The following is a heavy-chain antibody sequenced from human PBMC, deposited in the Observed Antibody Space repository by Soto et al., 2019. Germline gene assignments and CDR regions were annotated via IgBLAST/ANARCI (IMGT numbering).Heavy chain of an antibody. V-gene: IGHV3-30*18. J-gene: IGHJ4*02. D-gene: IGHD4-17*01. CDR3: AKDVNDPHNYGDYNFHY. CDR1: GFTFSSYA. Sequence: QVQLVESGGGVVQPGTSLRLSCAASGFTFSSYAMHWVRQAPGKELERVAVVSYDGSHEFYADFVEGRFTIARDNSKDTLYLQMNSLRAEDTDVYYCAKDVNDPHNYGDYNFHYWGQGTLVTVSS. CDR2: VSYDGSHE.